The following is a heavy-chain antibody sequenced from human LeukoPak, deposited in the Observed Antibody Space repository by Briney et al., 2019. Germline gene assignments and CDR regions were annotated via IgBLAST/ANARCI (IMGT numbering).Heavy chain of an antibody. V-gene: IGHV1-69*04. Sequence: ASVKVSCKASGGTFSSYAISWVRQAPGQGLEWMGRIIPILGIANYAQKFQGRVTITADKSTSTAYMELSSLRSEDTAVYYCARDYYDSSVDYWGQGTLVTVSS. D-gene: IGHD3-22*01. CDR1: GGTFSSYA. CDR2: IIPILGIA. J-gene: IGHJ4*02. CDR3: ARDYYDSSVDY.